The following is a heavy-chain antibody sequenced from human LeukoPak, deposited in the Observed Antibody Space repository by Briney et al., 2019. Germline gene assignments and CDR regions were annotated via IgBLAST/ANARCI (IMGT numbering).Heavy chain of an antibody. CDR1: GGSISSYY. CDR3: ARTTTGLDP. CDR2: IYYSGST. V-gene: IGHV4-59*01. Sequence: SETLSLTCTVSGGSISSYYWSWIRQPPGKGLEWIGYIYYSGSTNYNPSLKSRVTISVDTSKNQFSLKLSSVTAADTAVYYCARTTTGLDPWGQGTLVTVSS. J-gene: IGHJ5*02. D-gene: IGHD1-14*01.